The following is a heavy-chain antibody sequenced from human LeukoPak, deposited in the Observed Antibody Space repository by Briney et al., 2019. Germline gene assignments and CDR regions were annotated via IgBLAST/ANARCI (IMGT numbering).Heavy chain of an antibody. CDR2: INHSGST. J-gene: IGHJ4*02. Sequence: PSETLSLTCAVYGGSFSGYYWSWIRQPPGKGLEWIGEINHSGSTYYNPSLKSRVTISVDTSKNQFSLKLSSVTAADTAVYYCARVLTPGYSYGYDYWGQGTLVTVSS. CDR1: GGSFSGYY. CDR3: ARVLTPGYSYGYDY. D-gene: IGHD5-18*01. V-gene: IGHV4-34*01.